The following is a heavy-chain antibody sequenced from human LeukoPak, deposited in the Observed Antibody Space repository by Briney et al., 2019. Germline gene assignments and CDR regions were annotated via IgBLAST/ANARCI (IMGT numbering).Heavy chain of an antibody. D-gene: IGHD1-26*01. CDR3: AREVGATPGYDY. V-gene: IGHV4-39*02. CDR2: IYYSGST. J-gene: IGHJ4*02. CDR1: GGSISSSSYY. Sequence: SETLSLTCTVSGGSISSSSYYWGWIRQPPGKGLEWIGSIYYSGSTYYNPSLKSRVTISVDTYKKQFSLKLSSVTAADTAVYYCAREVGATPGYDYWGQGTLVTVSS.